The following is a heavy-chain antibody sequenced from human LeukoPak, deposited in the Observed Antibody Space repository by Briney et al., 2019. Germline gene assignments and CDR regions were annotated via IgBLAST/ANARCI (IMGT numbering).Heavy chain of an antibody. CDR1: GGSITNNSDY. CDR2: IYYSGST. V-gene: IGHV4-39*07. J-gene: IGHJ6*03. Sequence: KSSETLSLTCTVSGGSITNNSDYWGCIRQPPGKGLEWIGSIYYSGSTYYNPSLKSRVAISVDTSKNQLSLKLSSVTAADTAVYYCARGSSSIAARGYYYYYMDVWGKGTTVTVSS. CDR3: ARGSSSIAARGYYYYYMDV. D-gene: IGHD6-6*01.